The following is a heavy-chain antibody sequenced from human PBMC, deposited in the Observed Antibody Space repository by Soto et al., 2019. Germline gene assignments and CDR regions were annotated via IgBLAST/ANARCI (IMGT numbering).Heavy chain of an antibody. V-gene: IGHV3-74*01. CDR2: INSDGSST. CDR1: GFTFSSYW. Sequence: EVQLVESGGGLVQPGGSLRLSCAASGFTFSSYWMHWVRQAPGKGLVWVSRINSDGSSTSYADSVKGRFTISRDNAKNTMYLQINSLRAEDTAVYYCARVECRYCSGGNLDYWGQGTLVTVSS. J-gene: IGHJ4*02. CDR3: ARVECRYCSGGNLDY. D-gene: IGHD2-15*01.